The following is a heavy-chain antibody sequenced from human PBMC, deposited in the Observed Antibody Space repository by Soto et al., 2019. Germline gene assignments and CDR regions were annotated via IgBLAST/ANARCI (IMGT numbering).Heavy chain of an antibody. V-gene: IGHV3-21*01. CDR2: ISSGSSYI. Sequence: QLVESGGGLVKPGGSLRLSCAASGFSLSTYGMNWVRQAPGKGLEWVSSISSGSSYIYYADSVKGRFTISRDNAKNSLYLQMNSLRVDDMAVYYCARDSKLSGNLFPSDYWGRGTLVTVSS. J-gene: IGHJ4*02. CDR3: ARDSKLSGNLFPSDY. D-gene: IGHD1-26*01. CDR1: GFSLSTYG.